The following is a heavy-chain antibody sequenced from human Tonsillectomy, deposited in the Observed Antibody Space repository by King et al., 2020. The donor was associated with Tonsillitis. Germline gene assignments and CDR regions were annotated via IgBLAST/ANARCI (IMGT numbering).Heavy chain of an antibody. J-gene: IGHJ4*02. Sequence: VQLVESGGGVVQPGGSLRVSCAASGFTFSSYAMHWVRQAPGKGLEWVAFIRYDGSNKYYADSVKGRFTISRDNSKNTLYLQMNSLRADDTAVYYCAKGEDYYGSGGYDHWGQGTLVTVSS. CDR2: IRYDGSNK. D-gene: IGHD3-10*01. CDR3: AKGEDYYGSGGYDH. CDR1: GFTFSSYA. V-gene: IGHV3-30*02.